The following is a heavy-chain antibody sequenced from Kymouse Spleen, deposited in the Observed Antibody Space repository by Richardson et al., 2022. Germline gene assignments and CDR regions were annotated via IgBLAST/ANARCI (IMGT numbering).Heavy chain of an antibody. CDR2: IKQDGSEK. J-gene: IGHJ6*02. Sequence: EVQLVESGGGLVQPGGSLRLSCAASGFTFSSYWMSWVRQAPGKGLEWVANIKQDGSEKYYVDSVKGRFTISRDNAKNSLYLQMNSLRAEDTAVYYCARDRAARYYYYGMDVWGQGTTVTVSS. D-gene: IGHD6-6*01. CDR3: ARDRAARYYYYGMDV. CDR1: GFTFSSYW. V-gene: IGHV3-7*01.